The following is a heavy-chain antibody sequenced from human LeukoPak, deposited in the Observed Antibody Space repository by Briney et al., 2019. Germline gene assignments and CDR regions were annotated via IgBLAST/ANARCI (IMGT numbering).Heavy chain of an antibody. CDR2: INPNSGST. CDR1: GYTFTDYY. V-gene: IGHV1-2*02. J-gene: IGHJ4*02. CDR3: ARGGYYDSSGYYYPFDY. D-gene: IGHD3-22*01. Sequence: ASVKVSCKASGYTFTDYYMHWVRQAPGQGLEWMGWINPNSGSTNSPQKLQGRVTMTRDTSLSTAYMELSRLRSDDTAVYYCARGGYYDSSGYYYPFDYWGQGTLVTVSS.